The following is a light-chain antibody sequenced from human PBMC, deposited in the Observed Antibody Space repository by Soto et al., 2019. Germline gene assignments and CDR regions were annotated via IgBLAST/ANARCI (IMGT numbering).Light chain of an antibody. CDR3: QQRSNWPPLT. J-gene: IGKJ4*01. V-gene: IGKV3-11*01. CDR2: DAS. CDR1: QSVSNY. Sequence: NLFTQSPATLSLSPGERATLSFRASQSVSNYLGWYPQKPGPAPRLLIYDASNRATGIPARFSGSGSGTDFTLTISSLEPEDSAVYYCQQRSNWPPLTFGGGTKVEI.